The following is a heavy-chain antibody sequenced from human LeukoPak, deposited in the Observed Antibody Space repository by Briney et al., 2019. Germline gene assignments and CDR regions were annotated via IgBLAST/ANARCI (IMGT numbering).Heavy chain of an antibody. CDR2: ISSSSSYI. J-gene: IGHJ4*02. CDR1: GFTFGSYS. V-gene: IGHV3-21*01. Sequence: GGSLRLACAASGFTFGSYSMNCVSQAPGKWLEWVSSISSSSSYIYYAVSLKGRFTISRDNAKNSLYLQMNSLRAEDAAVYYCARDRGVYSRTLEDWGQGTLVTVSS. CDR3: ARDRGVYSRTLED. D-gene: IGHD6-13*01.